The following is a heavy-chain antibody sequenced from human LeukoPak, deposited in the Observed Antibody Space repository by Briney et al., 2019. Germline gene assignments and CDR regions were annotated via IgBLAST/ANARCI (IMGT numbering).Heavy chain of an antibody. CDR1: GYSITSDYY. J-gene: IGHJ3*02. D-gene: IGHD2-15*01. V-gene: IGHV4-38-2*02. Sequence: SETLSLTCTVSGYSITSDYYRGWIRQPPGKGLEWIGSFYHGGSTYYNPSLKSRVTISVDTSKNQFSLKLSSVTAADTAVYYCARLGVMVVPMKSDAFDIWGQGTMVTVSS. CDR3: ARLGVMVVPMKSDAFDI. CDR2: FYHGGST.